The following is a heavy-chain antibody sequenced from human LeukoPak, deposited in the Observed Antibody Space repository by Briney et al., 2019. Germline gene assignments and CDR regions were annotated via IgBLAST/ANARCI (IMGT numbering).Heavy chain of an antibody. Sequence: ASVKVSCKASGYIFTDYYMHWVRQAPGQELGWMGRINPNSGGTNYAQKFQGRVTMTRDTSISTAFTELSSLRSEDTAVYYCASQMYYYDFWSGYRTQDTLDYWGQGTLVTVSS. V-gene: IGHV1/OR15-1*01. J-gene: IGHJ4*02. CDR2: INPNSGGT. CDR1: GYIFTDYY. CDR3: ASQMYYYDFWSGYRTQDTLDY. D-gene: IGHD3-3*01.